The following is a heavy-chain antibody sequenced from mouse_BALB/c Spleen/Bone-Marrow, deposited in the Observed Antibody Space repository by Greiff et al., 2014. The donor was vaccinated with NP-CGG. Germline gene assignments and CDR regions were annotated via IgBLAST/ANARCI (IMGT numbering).Heavy chain of an antibody. Sequence: QVQLQQSGAELARPGASVKMSCKASGYTFTSYRIHWVKQRPGQGLEWIGYINPSSGYTNYNQKFKDKATLTADTSSSTAYMQLSSLTSEDSAAYYCARGGLRLPYAMDYWGQGTSVTVSS. V-gene: IGHV1-4*01. J-gene: IGHJ4*01. D-gene: IGHD1-2*01. CDR3: ARGGLRLPYAMDY. CDR1: GYTFTSYR. CDR2: INPSSGYT.